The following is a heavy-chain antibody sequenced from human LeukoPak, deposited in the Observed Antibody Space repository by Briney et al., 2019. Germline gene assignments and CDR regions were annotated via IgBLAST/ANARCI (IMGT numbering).Heavy chain of an antibody. D-gene: IGHD3-10*01. CDR2: IYYSGST. Sequence: SQTLSLTCTVSGGSISSGGYYWSWIRQHPGKGLEWIGYIYYSGSTYYNPSLKSRVTISVDTSKNQFSLKLSSVTAGDTAVYYCARERPYYYGSGGIDYWGQGTLVTVSS. CDR1: GGSISSGGYY. CDR3: ARERPYYYGSGGIDY. J-gene: IGHJ4*02. V-gene: IGHV4-31*03.